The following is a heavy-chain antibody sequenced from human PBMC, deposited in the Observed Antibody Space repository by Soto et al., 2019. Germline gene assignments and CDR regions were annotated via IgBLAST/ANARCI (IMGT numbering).Heavy chain of an antibody. V-gene: IGHV4-59*08. Sequence: PSETLSLTCTVSGGSISSYYWSWIRQPPGKGLEWIGYIYYSGSTNYSPSLKSRVTISVDTSKNQFSLKLSSVTAADAAVYYCARREYSGYDWDYYYYMDVWGKGTTVTVSS. J-gene: IGHJ6*03. CDR1: GGSISSYY. CDR2: IYYSGST. D-gene: IGHD5-12*01. CDR3: ARREYSGYDWDYYYYMDV.